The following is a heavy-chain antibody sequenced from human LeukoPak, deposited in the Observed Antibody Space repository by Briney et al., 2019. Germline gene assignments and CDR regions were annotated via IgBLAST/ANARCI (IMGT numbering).Heavy chain of an antibody. CDR3: ARINTVKGTFDH. CDR1: GDSISSSYY. CDR2: ISHAGTT. D-gene: IGHD3-10*01. V-gene: IGHV4-38-2*01. Sequence: PSETLSLTCAVSGDSISSSYYWGWIRQPPGKGLEWIATISHAGTTYYNPSLKSRLTMSLDTSKMQFSLDLSSVTAADTAVYYCARINTVKGTFDHWGLGTQVTVFS. J-gene: IGHJ5*02.